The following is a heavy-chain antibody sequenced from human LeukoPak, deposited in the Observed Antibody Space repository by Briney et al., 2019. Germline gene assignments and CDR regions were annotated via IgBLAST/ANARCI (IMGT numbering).Heavy chain of an antibody. CDR2: ISNSGSTI. J-gene: IGHJ5*02. V-gene: IGHV3-48*03. D-gene: IGHD1-14*01. CDR3: VRARTPPPRNNWFDP. Sequence: GGSLRLSCAASGFTFSSYEMNWVRQAPGRGLEWVSYISNSGSTIYYVDPVKGRFTISRDNAKNSLYLQMNSLRAEDTAVYYCVRARTPPPRNNWFDPWGQGTLVTVSS. CDR1: GFTFSSYE.